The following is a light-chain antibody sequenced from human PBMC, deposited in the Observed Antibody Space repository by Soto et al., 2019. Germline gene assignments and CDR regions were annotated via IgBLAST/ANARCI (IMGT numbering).Light chain of an antibody. V-gene: IGKV3-20*01. CDR1: QSVSSSN. Sequence: EIVLTQSPGTLSLSPGERVTLSCRASQSVSSSNLAWYQQKPGQAPRLLIYGASRRATGIPDRFSGSGSGADFTLTINRLEPEDFAAYYCQQYGSSPFTFGPGTKVDIK. CDR3: QQYGSSPFT. CDR2: GAS. J-gene: IGKJ3*01.